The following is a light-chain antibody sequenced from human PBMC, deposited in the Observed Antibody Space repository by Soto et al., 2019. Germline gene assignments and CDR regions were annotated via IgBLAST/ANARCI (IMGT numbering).Light chain of an antibody. V-gene: IGLV2-8*01. CDR2: KVN. CDR3: SSYAGSNRKI. Sequence: QSALTQPPSASGSPGQSVTISCTGTSSDVGGYNYVSWYQQHPGKAPKLMIYKVNKRPSGVPDRFSGSKSGNTASLTVSGLQAEDEADYYCSSYAGSNRKIFGGGTKVTVL. CDR1: SSDVGGYNY. J-gene: IGLJ2*01.